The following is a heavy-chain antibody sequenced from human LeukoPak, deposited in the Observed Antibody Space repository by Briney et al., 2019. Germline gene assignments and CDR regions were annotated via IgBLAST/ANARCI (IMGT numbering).Heavy chain of an antibody. CDR1: GYILTNYG. Sequence: ASVKVSCKASGYILTNYGITWVRQAPGQGLEWMGWISGYNADTDSAQKVQGRLTMTTDTSTNTAYMELRSLRSDDTAVYYCAKITSSGWSRGGIYYFDYWGQGTLVTVSS. CDR2: ISGYNADT. D-gene: IGHD6-19*01. J-gene: IGHJ4*02. CDR3: AKITSSGWSRGGIYYFDY. V-gene: IGHV1-18*01.